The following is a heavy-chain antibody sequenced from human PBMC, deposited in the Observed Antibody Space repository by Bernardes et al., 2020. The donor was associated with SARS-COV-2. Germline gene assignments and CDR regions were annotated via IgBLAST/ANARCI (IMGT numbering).Heavy chain of an antibody. CDR3: ARVGRTTSPSYYYYYGMDV. J-gene: IGHJ6*02. CDR1: GYTFTSYG. CDR2: ISAYNGNT. V-gene: IGHV1-18*01. D-gene: IGHD4-4*01. Sequence: KVYCKASGYTFTSYGISWVRQAPGQGLEWMGWISAYNGNTNYAQKLQGRVTMTTDTSTSTAYMELRSLRSDDTAVYYCARVGRTTSPSYYYYYGMDVWGQGTTVTVSS.